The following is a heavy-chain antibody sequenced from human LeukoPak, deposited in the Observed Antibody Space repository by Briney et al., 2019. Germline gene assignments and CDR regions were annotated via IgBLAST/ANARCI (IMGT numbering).Heavy chain of an antibody. V-gene: IGHV3-23*01. CDR2: TSGSGGST. D-gene: IGHD5-12*01. Sequence: GGSLRLSCAACGFTFSSYAMSWVRQAPGKGLEWVSATSGSGGSTYYADSVKGRFTISRDNSKNTLYLQMNSLRAEDTAVYYCAKAVLDIVPPEPYFDYGGQETRVPVPS. CDR3: AKAVLDIVPPEPYFDY. CDR1: GFTFSSYA. J-gene: IGHJ4*02.